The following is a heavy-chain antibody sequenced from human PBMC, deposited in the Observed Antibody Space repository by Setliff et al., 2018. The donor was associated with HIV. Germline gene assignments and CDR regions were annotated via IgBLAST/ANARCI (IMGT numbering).Heavy chain of an antibody. CDR1: GESIREHY. CDR3: ARGLLLELPFDY. J-gene: IGHJ4*02. CDR2: ISRSGRT. D-gene: IGHD1-7*01. Sequence: PSETLSLTCAVYGESIREHYWSWIRQTPRQGLEWIGEISRSGRTTYSSSLKSRVTISVDTSKNQFSLKLSSVTAADTAVYYCARGLLLELPFDYWGQGTLVTVSS. V-gene: IGHV4-34*01.